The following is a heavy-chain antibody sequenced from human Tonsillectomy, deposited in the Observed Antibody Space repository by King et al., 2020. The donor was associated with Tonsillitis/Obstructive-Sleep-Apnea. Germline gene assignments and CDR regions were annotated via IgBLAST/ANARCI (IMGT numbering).Heavy chain of an antibody. J-gene: IGHJ5*02. Sequence: QLVQSGAEVKKPGSSVKVSCKASGGTFSSYAISWVGQAPGQGLEWMGGIIPIFGTANYAQKFQGRVTITADESTSTAYMELSSLRSEDTAVYYCAPQLYSYGTNWFDPWGQGTLVTVSS. V-gene: IGHV1-69*01. CDR2: IIPIFGTA. CDR1: GGTFSSYA. CDR3: APQLYSYGTNWFDP. D-gene: IGHD5-18*01.